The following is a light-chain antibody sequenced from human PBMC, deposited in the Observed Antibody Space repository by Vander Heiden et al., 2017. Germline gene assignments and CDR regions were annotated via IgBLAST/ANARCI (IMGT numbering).Light chain of an antibody. CDR2: DVN. Sequence: QSALTPPRSVSGSPGQSVTISCIGTSRDVGHYDYVSWYQQQPGKAPKLIIYDVNKRPSGVPDRFSGSKSGNTASLTISGLQAEDEADYHCCSYAGSPPYVFGTGTQVTVL. CDR1: SRDVGHYDY. CDR3: CSYAGSPPYV. J-gene: IGLJ1*01. V-gene: IGLV2-11*01.